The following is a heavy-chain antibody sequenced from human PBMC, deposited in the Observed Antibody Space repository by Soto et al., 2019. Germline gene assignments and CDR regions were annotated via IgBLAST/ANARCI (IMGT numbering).Heavy chain of an antibody. CDR1: GGTFSSLG. V-gene: IGHV1-69*01. J-gene: IGHJ4*02. CDR3: ATRGTQGRWLEFADY. Sequence: QVQLVQSGAEVKRPGSSVKLSCEASGGTFSSLGFTWVRQAPGQGLEWMGGIIPISGRTTFAPKFLGRVTITADESTRTTYMDLTALTSDDTVIYYCATRGTQGRWLEFADYWGQGTLVTVSS. D-gene: IGHD5-12*01. CDR2: IIPISGRT.